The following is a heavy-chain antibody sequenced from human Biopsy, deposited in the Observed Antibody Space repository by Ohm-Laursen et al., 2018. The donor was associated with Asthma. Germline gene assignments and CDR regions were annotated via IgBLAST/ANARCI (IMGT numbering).Heavy chain of an antibody. CDR2: INSVFGTT. D-gene: IGHD2-2*01. CDR1: GGTFNTYV. J-gene: IGHJ4*02. Sequence: SSVKVSCKSLGGTFNTYVIGWVRQAPGQGLEWMGGINSVFGTTTYPQEFQDRVTITADDSTSTVYMGLSSLRSEDTAVYYCARKAGSCISRTCYSLDFWGQGTLVTVPS. V-gene: IGHV1-69*01. CDR3: ARKAGSCISRTCYSLDF.